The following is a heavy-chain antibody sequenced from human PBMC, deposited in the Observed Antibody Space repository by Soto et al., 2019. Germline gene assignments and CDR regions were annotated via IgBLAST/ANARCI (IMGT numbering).Heavy chain of an antibody. CDR2: ISDNGGTT. D-gene: IGHD2-8*02. Sequence: GGSLRLSCAASEFTFSNYAMSWVRQAPGKGLEWVSSISDNGGTTYYADSVKGRFTISRDNSKNTLYLQMNSLRAEDTAVYYCAKTLGLVDPFDYWGQGTLVTVSS. CDR1: EFTFSNYA. V-gene: IGHV3-23*01. CDR3: AKTLGLVDPFDY. J-gene: IGHJ4*02.